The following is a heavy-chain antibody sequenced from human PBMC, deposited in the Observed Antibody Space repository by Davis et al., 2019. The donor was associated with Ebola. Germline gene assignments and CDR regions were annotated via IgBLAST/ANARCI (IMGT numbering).Heavy chain of an antibody. CDR2: IYYSGST. Sequence: PGGSLRLSCTASGFSISSYYWSWIRQPPGKGLEWIGYIYYSGSTNYDPSLKNRVNISVDTSKNQFSLKLSSMTAADAAVYYCARGSLGGNLDPFDFWGQGTLVTVSS. V-gene: IGHV4-59*01. CDR1: GFSISSYY. D-gene: IGHD4-23*01. CDR3: ARGSLGGNLDPFDF. J-gene: IGHJ4*02.